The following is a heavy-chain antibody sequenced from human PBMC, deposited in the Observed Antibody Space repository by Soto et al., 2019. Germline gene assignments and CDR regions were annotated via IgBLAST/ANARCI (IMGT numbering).Heavy chain of an antibody. J-gene: IGHJ3*02. CDR2: ISSSGSTI. Sequence: PGGSLRLSCAASGFTFSSYEMNWVRQAPGKGLEWVSYISSSGSTIYYADSVKGRFTISRDNAKNSLYLQMNSLRAEDTAVYYCARVGYCSSTSCQRGLDAFDIWGQGTMVTVSS. CDR3: ARVGYCSSTSCQRGLDAFDI. D-gene: IGHD2-2*03. V-gene: IGHV3-48*03. CDR1: GFTFSSYE.